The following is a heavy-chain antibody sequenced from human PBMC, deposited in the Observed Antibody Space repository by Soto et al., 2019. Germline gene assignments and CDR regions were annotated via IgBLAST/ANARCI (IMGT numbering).Heavy chain of an antibody. V-gene: IGHV6-1*01. D-gene: IGHD3-22*01. Sequence: PSQTLSLTCAISGDSVSSNSAAWNWIRQSPSRGLEWLGRTYYRSKWYNDYAVSVKSRITINPDTSKNQFSLQLNSVTPEDTAVYYCAREKLYYYDSSGYPYYFDYWGQGTLVTVSS. CDR1: GDSVSSNSAA. CDR3: AREKLYYYDSSGYPYYFDY. CDR2: TYYRSKWYN. J-gene: IGHJ4*02.